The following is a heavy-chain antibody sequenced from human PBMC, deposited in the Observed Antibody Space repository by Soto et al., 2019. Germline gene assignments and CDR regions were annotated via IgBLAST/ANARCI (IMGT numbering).Heavy chain of an antibody. CDR1: GFTFNFYA. CDR2: ISVNGRT. D-gene: IGHD3-22*01. J-gene: IGHJ3*01. Sequence: GGSLRLSCAASGFTFNFYAMAWVRQAPGKGLEWVSGISVNGRTNYADSVKGRFTISRDNSKNMVFLQMDTLRAEDTALYYCTKAGGWYYYDSSGPPDASHVWGQGTMATVSS. V-gene: IGHV3-23*01. CDR3: TKAGGWYYYDSSGPPDASHV.